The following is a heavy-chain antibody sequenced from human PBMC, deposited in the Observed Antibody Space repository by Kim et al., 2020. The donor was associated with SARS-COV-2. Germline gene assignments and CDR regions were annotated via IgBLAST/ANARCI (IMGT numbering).Heavy chain of an antibody. D-gene: IGHD6-13*01. Sequence: GGSLRLSCAASGFTFSSYAMSWVRQAPGKGLEWVSAISGSGGSTYYADSVKGRFTISRDNSKNTLYLQMNSLRAEDTAVYYCAKWARKFVGITTSRWFDPWGQGTLVTVSS. CDR3: AKWARKFVGITTSRWFDP. CDR1: GFTFSSYA. V-gene: IGHV3-23*01. J-gene: IGHJ5*02. CDR2: ISGSGGST.